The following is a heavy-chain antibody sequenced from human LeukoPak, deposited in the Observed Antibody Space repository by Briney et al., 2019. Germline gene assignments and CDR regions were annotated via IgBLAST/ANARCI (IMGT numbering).Heavy chain of an antibody. Sequence: GASVKVSCKASGYTFTDYYLHWVRQAAGQGLEWVGWINPNPNSGGTSYAQKFQGRVTMTRDTSINTAYMELSGLRSDDTAVYFCARGSYGYDWGQGTLVTVSS. CDR1: GYTFTDYY. CDR3: ARGSYGYD. J-gene: IGHJ4*02. V-gene: IGHV1-2*02. CDR2: INPNPNSGGT. D-gene: IGHD1-26*01.